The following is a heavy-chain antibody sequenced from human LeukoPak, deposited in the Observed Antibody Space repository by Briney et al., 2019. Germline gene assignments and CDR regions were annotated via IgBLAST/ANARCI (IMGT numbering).Heavy chain of an antibody. CDR2: ISAYGRST. V-gene: IGHV3-23*01. D-gene: IGHD2-21*02. J-gene: IGHJ4*02. CDR3: AKGSDGYCGGDCAFDY. CDR1: GFTFSSYA. Sequence: GGSLRLSCAASGFTFSSYAMSWVRQAPGKGLEWVSSISAYGRSTFYSDSGKGRFISSRDNSQKTLDLQMNSLRAEDTAVYYCAKGSDGYCGGDCAFDYWGQGTLVTVSS.